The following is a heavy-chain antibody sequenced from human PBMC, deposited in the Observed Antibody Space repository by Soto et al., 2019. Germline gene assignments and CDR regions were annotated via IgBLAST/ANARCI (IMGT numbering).Heavy chain of an antibody. V-gene: IGHV4-4*07. J-gene: IGHJ5*02. CDR1: GGSISSYY. CDR2: IYTSGST. CDR3: ARDRYYYDSSGYYLDWFDP. D-gene: IGHD3-22*01. Sequence: SETLSLTCTVSGGSISSYYRSWIRQPAGKGLEWIGRIYTSGSTNYNPSLKSRVTMSVDTSKNQFSLKLSSVTAADTAVYYCARDRYYYDSSGYYLDWFDPWGQGTLVTVSS.